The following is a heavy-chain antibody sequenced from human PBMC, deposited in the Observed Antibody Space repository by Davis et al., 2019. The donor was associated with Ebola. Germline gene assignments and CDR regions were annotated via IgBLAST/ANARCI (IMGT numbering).Heavy chain of an antibody. Sequence: PGGSLRLSCAASGFTFSSYSMNWVRQAPGKGLEWVSYISSSSSTIYYADSVKGRFTISRDNAKNSLYLQMNSLRDEDTAVYYCARDKPRIVGAHYFDYWGQGTLVTVSS. D-gene: IGHD1-26*01. CDR1: GFTFSSYS. V-gene: IGHV3-48*02. CDR2: ISSSSSTI. CDR3: ARDKPRIVGAHYFDY. J-gene: IGHJ4*02.